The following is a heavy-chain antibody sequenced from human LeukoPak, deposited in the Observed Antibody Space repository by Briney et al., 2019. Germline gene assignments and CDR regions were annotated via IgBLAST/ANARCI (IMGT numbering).Heavy chain of an antibody. Sequence: GGSLRLSCAASGFTFSSYWMSWVRQAPGKGLEWVANIKQDGSEKYYVDSVKGRFTISRDNSKNTLYLQMNSLRAGDTAVYYCARARSSYGYGDAFDIWGQGTMVTVSS. D-gene: IGHD5-18*01. V-gene: IGHV3-7*01. J-gene: IGHJ3*02. CDR1: GFTFSSYW. CDR3: ARARSSYGYGDAFDI. CDR2: IKQDGSEK.